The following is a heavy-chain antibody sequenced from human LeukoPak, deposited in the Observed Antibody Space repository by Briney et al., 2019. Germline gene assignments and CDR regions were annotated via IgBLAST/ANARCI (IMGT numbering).Heavy chain of an antibody. J-gene: IGHJ3*02. D-gene: IGHD6-19*01. CDR2: IYSSGNT. CDR1: GGSISSYY. V-gene: IGHV4-4*07. Sequence: SETLSLTCTVSGGSISSYYWSWIRQPAGKGLEWIGRIYSSGNTNYNPSLKSRVTMSVDTSKNQFSLKLSSVTAADTAVYYCMNGLRAVASRFSRFSPNRDDAFDIWGQGTKVTVSS. CDR3: MNGLRAVASRFSRFSPNRDDAFDI.